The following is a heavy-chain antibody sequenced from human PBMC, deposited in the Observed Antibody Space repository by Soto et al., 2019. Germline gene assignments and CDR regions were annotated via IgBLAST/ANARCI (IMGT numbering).Heavy chain of an antibody. Sequence: PGESLKISCKGSGYSFTIYWIGLVLQMPGKGLDWMGIIYPGDSETRYSPSFQGQVTMSADKSISTAYLQWSSLKASDTAMYYCARQPTSITMVRGVIINYYYYGMDVWGQGTTVTVSS. D-gene: IGHD3-10*01. V-gene: IGHV5-51*01. CDR2: IYPGDSET. J-gene: IGHJ6*02. CDR1: GYSFTIYW. CDR3: ARQPTSITMVRGVIINYYYYGMDV.